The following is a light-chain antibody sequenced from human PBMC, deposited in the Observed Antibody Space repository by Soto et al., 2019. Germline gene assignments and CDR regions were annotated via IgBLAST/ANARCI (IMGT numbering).Light chain of an antibody. Sequence: EIVLPQSPATLSLTPGGRAPLCCGVSQSVTSSHLAWYQQKPGLAPRLLIYDASSRATGIPDRFSGSGSGTDFTLTISRLEPEDFAVYYCQQYGSSPLTFGQGTRLEIK. J-gene: IGKJ5*01. V-gene: IGKV3D-20*01. CDR1: QSVTSSH. CDR3: QQYGSSPLT. CDR2: DAS.